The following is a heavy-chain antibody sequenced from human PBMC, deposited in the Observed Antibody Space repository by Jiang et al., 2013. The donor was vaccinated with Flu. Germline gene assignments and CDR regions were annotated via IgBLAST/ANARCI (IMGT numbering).Heavy chain of an antibody. V-gene: IGHV3-11*01. D-gene: IGHD4-17*01. CDR2: ITTMVVTI. Sequence: LECVSYITTMVVTIHYADSVKGRFTISRDNAKNSLYLQMNSLRAEDTAVYYCARAIQGATATLGENWGQGTLVTVSS. CDR3: ARAIQGATATLGEN. J-gene: IGHJ4*02.